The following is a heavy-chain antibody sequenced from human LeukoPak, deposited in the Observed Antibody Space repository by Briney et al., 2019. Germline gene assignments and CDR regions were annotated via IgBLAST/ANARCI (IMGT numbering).Heavy chain of an antibody. V-gene: IGHV3-74*01. CDR2: INSDGSTT. CDR1: GFTFSSYW. J-gene: IGHJ3*02. Sequence: PGGSLRLSCAASGFTFSSYWMHWVRQAPGKGLVWVSRINSDGSTTSYADSAKGRFTISRDNAKNTLYLQMNSLRAEDTAVYYCSRDTADDAFDIWGQGTMVTVSS. CDR3: SRDTADDAFDI.